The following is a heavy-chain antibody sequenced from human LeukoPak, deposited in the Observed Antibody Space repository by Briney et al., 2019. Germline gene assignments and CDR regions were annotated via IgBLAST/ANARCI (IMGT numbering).Heavy chain of an antibody. D-gene: IGHD6-13*01. Sequence: GVSLRHSCAASGFTFSDYYMSWIRQAPGKGLEWVSYISSSGSTIYYADSVKGRFTISRDNAKNSLYLQMNSLRAEDTAVYYCARGDQGSTDYYYGMDVWGQGTTVTVSS. CDR2: ISSSGSTI. V-gene: IGHV3-11*01. CDR3: ARGDQGSTDYYYGMDV. CDR1: GFTFSDYY. J-gene: IGHJ6*02.